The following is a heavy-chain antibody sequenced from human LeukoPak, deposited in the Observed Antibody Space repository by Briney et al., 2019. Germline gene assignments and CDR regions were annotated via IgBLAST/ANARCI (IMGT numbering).Heavy chain of an antibody. J-gene: IGHJ4*02. Sequence: GGSLRLSCATSGFTFSTSWMHWVRQAPGKGLVWVSRISSDGSTTTYADSVKGRLIISRDNAKNTLYLQMNSLRVEDTAVYYCVRVRSSRWYDYWGQGALVTVSA. D-gene: IGHD6-13*01. CDR1: GFTFSTSW. V-gene: IGHV3-74*01. CDR2: ISSDGSTT. CDR3: VRVRSSRWYDY.